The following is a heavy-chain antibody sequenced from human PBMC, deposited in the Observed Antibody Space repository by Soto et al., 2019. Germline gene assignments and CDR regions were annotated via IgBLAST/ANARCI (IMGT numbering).Heavy chain of an antibody. CDR3: AKELRTKSAGWYTCMDV. Sequence: GGSLRLSCEASGFTFSNYGMHWVRQAPGKGLEWVAVISYDGNNKYCIDSVEGRLTVSRDNSRNTLYLDINSLRAEDSAVYYCAKELRTKSAGWYTCMDVWGQGTTVTVSS. J-gene: IGHJ6*02. CDR1: GFTFSNYG. V-gene: IGHV3-30*18. CDR2: ISYDGNNK. D-gene: IGHD6-19*01.